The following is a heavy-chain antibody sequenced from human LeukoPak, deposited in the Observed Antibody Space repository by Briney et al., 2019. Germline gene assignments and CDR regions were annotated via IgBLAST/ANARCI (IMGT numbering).Heavy chain of an antibody. CDR1: GGSISSFY. D-gene: IGHD6-13*01. V-gene: IGHV4-59*01. CDR3: ARQQQLVFNFQRYGRFDP. CDR2: IYYTGNT. Sequence: SETLSLTCTVSGGSISSFYWSWIRQPPGNGLEWIGYIYYTGNTYYNPSLKSRVSISVDTSKNQFSLKLTSVTAADTAVYYCARQQQLVFNFQRYGRFDPWGQGTLVTVSS. J-gene: IGHJ5*02.